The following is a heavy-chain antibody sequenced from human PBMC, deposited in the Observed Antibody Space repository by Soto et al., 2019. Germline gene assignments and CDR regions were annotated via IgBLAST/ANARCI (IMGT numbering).Heavy chain of an antibody. J-gene: IGHJ3*01. CDR2: ISWNSGNI. D-gene: IGHD2-15*01. CDR3: VRGQRGGFDL. Sequence: GGSLRLSCAASGFTFDDYAMHWVRQAPGKGLEWVSGISWNSGNIGYADSVKGRFTISRDNAKNTLYLQMNGLRVEDTAVYFCVRGQRGGFDLWGQGTMVTVSS. CDR1: GFTFDDYA. V-gene: IGHV3-9*01.